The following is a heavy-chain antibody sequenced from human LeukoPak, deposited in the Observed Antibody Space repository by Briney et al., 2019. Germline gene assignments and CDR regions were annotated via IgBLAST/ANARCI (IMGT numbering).Heavy chain of an antibody. Sequence: GGSLRLSCAASGFTFSSYWMSWVRQAPGKGLEWVANIKQDGSEKYYVDSVKGRFTISRDNAKNSLYLQMNSLRAEDTAVYYCARQGAGGRRREYYDFWSGYYTDNEFDYWGQGTLVTVSS. V-gene: IGHV3-7*01. D-gene: IGHD3-3*01. CDR3: ARQGAGGRRREYYDFWSGYYTDNEFDY. J-gene: IGHJ4*02. CDR2: IKQDGSEK. CDR1: GFTFSSYW.